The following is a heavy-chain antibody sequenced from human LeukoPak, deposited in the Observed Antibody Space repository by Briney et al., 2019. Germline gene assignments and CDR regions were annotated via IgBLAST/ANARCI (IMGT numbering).Heavy chain of an antibody. CDR1: GFTFKSYA. Sequence: LSGGSLRLSCSASGFTFKSYAMHWVRQAPGKGLEYVSSINTNGANTYYADSVKGRFTISRDNSRNTVYVQMNSLTPEDTAVYYCVKGLDYSSSQMASWGQGTLVTVSS. CDR3: VKGLDYSSSQMAS. V-gene: IGHV3-64*05. CDR2: INTNGANT. J-gene: IGHJ5*02. D-gene: IGHD6-6*01.